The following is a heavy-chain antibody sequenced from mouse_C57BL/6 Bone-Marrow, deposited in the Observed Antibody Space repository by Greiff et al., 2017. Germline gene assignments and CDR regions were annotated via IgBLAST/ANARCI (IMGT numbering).Heavy chain of an antibody. D-gene: IGHD4-1*01. Sequence: QVQLQQPGAELVKPGASVKMSCKASGYTFTSYWITWVKQRPGQGLEWIGDIYPGSGSSNYNEKFKSKATLNEDTSSSTAYMQLSSLTSEDSAVYYCARGLTVAWFAYWGQGTLVTVSA. J-gene: IGHJ3*01. CDR2: IYPGSGSS. V-gene: IGHV1-55*01. CDR3: ARGLTVAWFAY. CDR1: GYTFTSYW.